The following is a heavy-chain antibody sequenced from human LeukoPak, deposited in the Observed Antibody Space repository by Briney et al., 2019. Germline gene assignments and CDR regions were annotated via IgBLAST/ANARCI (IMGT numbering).Heavy chain of an antibody. CDR3: ARGGYYSDTSAYYFLNWFDP. CDR2: IYYSGST. CDR1: GGSISSYY. D-gene: IGHD3-3*01. Sequence: PSETLSLTCTVSGGSISSYYWSWIRQPPGKGLEWIGYIYYSGSTNYNPSLKSRVTISVDTSKNQFSLKLSSVTAADTAVYYCARGGYYSDTSAYYFLNWFDPWGHGTLVTVSS. V-gene: IGHV4-59*08. J-gene: IGHJ5*02.